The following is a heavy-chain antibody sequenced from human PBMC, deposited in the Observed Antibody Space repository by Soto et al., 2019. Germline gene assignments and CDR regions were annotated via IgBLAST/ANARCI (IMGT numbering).Heavy chain of an antibody. CDR2: ISAYNGNT. CDR3: ARETVGFWYYYGSGTTPNGAFDI. Sequence: QVQLVQSGAEVKKPGASVKVSCKASGYTFTSYGISWVRQAPGQGLEWMGWISAYNGNTNYAQKLQCRVTVTTDTSTSTAYMELRSLRSDDTAVYYCARETVGFWYYYGSGTTPNGAFDIWGQGTMVTVSS. J-gene: IGHJ3*02. CDR1: GYTFTSYG. V-gene: IGHV1-18*01. D-gene: IGHD3-10*01.